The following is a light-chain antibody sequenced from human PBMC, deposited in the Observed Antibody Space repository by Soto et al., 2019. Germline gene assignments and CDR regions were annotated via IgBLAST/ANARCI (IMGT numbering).Light chain of an antibody. CDR2: HAS. V-gene: IGKV3-11*01. Sequence: EIVLTQSPSPLSLSPGERATLSSXXXXXXXXXXXXXXXXXXXPPRLLIYHASNRATGIPASFSGRGSGTDFTLTISSRESEDFAVYYCQQVSNWITFGQGTRLEIK. J-gene: IGKJ5*01. CDR3: QQVSNWIT. CDR1: XXXXXX.